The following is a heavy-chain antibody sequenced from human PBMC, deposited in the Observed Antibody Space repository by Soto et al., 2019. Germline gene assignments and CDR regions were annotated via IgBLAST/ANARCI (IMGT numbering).Heavy chain of an antibody. CDR1: GYSFTSYW. V-gene: IGHV5-51*01. J-gene: IGHJ6*03. D-gene: IGHD5-18*01. CDR3: ARLDTAMVSIYYYNYMYI. Sequence: PGESLKISCKGSGYSFTSYWIGWVRQMPGKGLEWMGIIYPGDSDTRYSPSFQGQVTISADKSISTAYLQWSSLKASDTAMYYCARLDTAMVSIYYYNYMYIRGKGNTVTVSS. CDR2: IYPGDSDT.